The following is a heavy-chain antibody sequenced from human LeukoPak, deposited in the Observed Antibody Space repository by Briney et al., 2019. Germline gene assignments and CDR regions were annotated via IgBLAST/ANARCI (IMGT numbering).Heavy chain of an antibody. CDR2: IWYDGSKK. V-gene: IGHV3-33*06. Sequence: GGSLRLSCAASGFSFSDYGMHWVRQPPGKGLEWVAVIWYDGSKKYYADSVKGRFTISRDNSKNTLYLEMNSPSDEDTAVYYCAKDGYDGHDFEYWGQGTLVTVSS. J-gene: IGHJ4*02. CDR3: AKDGYDGHDFEY. D-gene: IGHD5-12*01. CDR1: GFSFSDYG.